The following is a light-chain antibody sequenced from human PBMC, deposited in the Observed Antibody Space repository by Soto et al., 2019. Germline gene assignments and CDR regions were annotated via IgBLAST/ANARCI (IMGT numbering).Light chain of an antibody. Sequence: DIVMTQSPDSLAVSLGERATINCKSSQSVLYSSNNKNNLGWYQQKPGQPPKLLIYWASTRESGVPDRFSGSGSGTDFPLTIISLQAEDVAVYYCQQYYSTPWTVGQGTKVEIK. CDR1: QSVLYSSNNKNN. V-gene: IGKV4-1*01. CDR2: WAS. J-gene: IGKJ1*01. CDR3: QQYYSTPWT.